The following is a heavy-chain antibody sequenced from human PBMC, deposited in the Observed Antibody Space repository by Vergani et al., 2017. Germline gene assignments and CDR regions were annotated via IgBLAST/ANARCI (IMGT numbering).Heavy chain of an antibody. D-gene: IGHD2-15*01. CDR3: ARRSGGYYSGGKVHPLRTAFDV. CDR1: GGSISPYY. Sequence: QVQLQESGPGLVKPSETLSLTCIVSGGSISPYYWSWIRQPAGKGLEWIGRIYTSESTNYNPSLKSRVTMSVDTSKNQFSLKLSSVTAADTAVYFCARRSGGYYSGGKVHPLRTAFDVWGHGTVVTVSS. J-gene: IGHJ3*01. V-gene: IGHV4-4*07. CDR2: IYTSEST.